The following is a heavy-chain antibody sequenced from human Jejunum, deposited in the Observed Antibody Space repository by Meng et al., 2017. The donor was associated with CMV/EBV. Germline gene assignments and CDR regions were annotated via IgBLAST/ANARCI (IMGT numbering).Heavy chain of an antibody. CDR3: ARESPEVTLGY. Sequence: AASGFSFSSYGMNWVRQAPGKGLEWVSYISSSGSTIYYADSVKGRFTISRDNAKNSLYLQMNSLRAEDTAVYYCARESPEVTLGYWGQGTLVTVSS. D-gene: IGHD4-23*01. J-gene: IGHJ4*02. V-gene: IGHV3-48*03. CDR2: ISSSGSTI. CDR1: GFSFSSYG.